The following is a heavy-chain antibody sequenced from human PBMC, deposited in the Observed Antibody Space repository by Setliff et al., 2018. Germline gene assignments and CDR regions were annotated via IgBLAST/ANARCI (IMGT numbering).Heavy chain of an antibody. V-gene: IGHV1-18*01. CDR1: GYTFISYD. Sequence: PSVKVSCKASGYTFISYDISWVRQAPGQGLEWMGWISAYNGNTNYAQKFQGRVTTTTDTSTSTVYMELRSLTSDDTAVYYCARARGGYSYGSPPLGMDVWGQGTTVTVSS. CDR3: ARARGGYSYGSPPLGMDV. D-gene: IGHD5-18*01. J-gene: IGHJ6*02. CDR2: ISAYNGNT.